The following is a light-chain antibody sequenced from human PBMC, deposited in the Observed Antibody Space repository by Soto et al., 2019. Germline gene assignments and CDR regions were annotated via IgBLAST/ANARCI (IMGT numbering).Light chain of an antibody. Sequence: DVVLTQSPHSLPVTLGQPASISSRSCLCLVYSDGSTYLTWFQQRPGQSPRRLIYKVSNRDSGVPDRFSGSGSGTDFTLEISRVEAEDVGVYYCMQGTHWPPITFGQGTRLEIK. CDR3: MQGTHWPPIT. CDR1: LCLVYSDGSTY. V-gene: IGKV2-30*01. J-gene: IGKJ5*01. CDR2: KVS.